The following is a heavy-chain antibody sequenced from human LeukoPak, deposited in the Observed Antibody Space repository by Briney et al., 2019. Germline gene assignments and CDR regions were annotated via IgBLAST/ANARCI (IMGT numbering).Heavy chain of an antibody. V-gene: IGHV1-18*01. D-gene: IGHD5-12*01. Sequence: ASVKVSCKASGYTFTSYGISWVRQAPGQGLEWMAWISAYNGNTNYAQKLQGRVTMTTDTSTSTAYMELRSLRFDDTAVYYCARDSLRGYSGYDDYHYGMDVWGQGTTVTVSS. CDR2: ISAYNGNT. CDR3: ARDSLRGYSGYDDYHYGMDV. J-gene: IGHJ6*02. CDR1: GYTFTSYG.